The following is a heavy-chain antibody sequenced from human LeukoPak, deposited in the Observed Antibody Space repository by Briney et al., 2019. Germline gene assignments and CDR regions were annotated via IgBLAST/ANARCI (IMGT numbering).Heavy chain of an antibody. Sequence: GGSLRLSCEASGFTFDSYGFHWVRQAPGKGLEWVAVIWYDGSNKYYADSVKGRFTISRDNSKNTLYLQMNSLRAEDTAVYYCAREGSGSLNYYYYGMDVWGQGTTVTVSS. CDR3: AREGSGSLNYYYYGMDV. J-gene: IGHJ6*02. D-gene: IGHD3-10*01. CDR2: IWYDGSNK. CDR1: GFTFDSYG. V-gene: IGHV3-33*08.